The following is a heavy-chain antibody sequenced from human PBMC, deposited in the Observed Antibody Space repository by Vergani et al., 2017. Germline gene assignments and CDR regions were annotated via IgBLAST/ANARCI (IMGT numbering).Heavy chain of an antibody. J-gene: IGHJ5*02. D-gene: IGHD4-17*01. CDR1: GGSISSGDYY. CDR2: IYYSGST. CDR3: ARYGRGLRRNWFDP. V-gene: IGHV4-30-4*08. Sequence: QLQESGPGLVKPSATLSLTCSVCGGSISSGDYYWSWIRQPPGKGLEWIGYIYYSGSTYYNPSLKSRVTISVDTSKNQFSLKLSSVTAADTAVYYCARYGRGLRRNWFDPWGQGTLVTVSS.